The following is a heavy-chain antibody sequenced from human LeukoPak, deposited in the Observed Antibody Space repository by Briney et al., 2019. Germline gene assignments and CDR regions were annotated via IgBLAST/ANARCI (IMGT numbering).Heavy chain of an antibody. Sequence: PGGSLRLSCAASGSTFRSYSMTWVRQAPGKGLEWVSSISSSSDYILYADSVKGRFTISRDNAKNSLYLQMNSLRAEDTAVYYCARFPYYYDSSGYYFRGLDAFDIWGQGTMVTVSS. CDR2: ISSSSDYI. CDR3: ARFPYYYDSSGYYFRGLDAFDI. V-gene: IGHV3-21*01. CDR1: GSTFRSYS. J-gene: IGHJ3*02. D-gene: IGHD3-22*01.